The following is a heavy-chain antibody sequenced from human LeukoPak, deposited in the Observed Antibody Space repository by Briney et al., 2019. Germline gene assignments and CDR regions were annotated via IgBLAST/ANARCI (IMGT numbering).Heavy chain of an antibody. V-gene: IGHV3-21*01. CDR3: ARRSAAGGHYFDY. D-gene: IGHD6-13*01. CDR1: EFTFSSYS. Sequence: GGSLRLSCAASEFTFSSYSMNWVRQAPGKGLEWVSSISSGSSYIYYADSVKGRFTISRDHARNSLYLQMNSLRAEDTAVYYCARRSAAGGHYFDYWGQGTLVTVSS. CDR2: ISSGSSYI. J-gene: IGHJ4*02.